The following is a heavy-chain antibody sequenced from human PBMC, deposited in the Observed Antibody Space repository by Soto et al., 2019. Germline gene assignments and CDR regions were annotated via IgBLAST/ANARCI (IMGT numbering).Heavy chain of an antibody. CDR2: IYHSGST. CDR1: GGSISSGGYS. V-gene: IGHV4-30-2*01. J-gene: IGHJ5*02. D-gene: IGHD2-21*02. Sequence: QLQLQESGSGLVKHSQTLSLTCAVSGGSISSGGYSWSWIRQPPGKGLEWIGYIYHSGSTYYNPSLKSRDTISVDRSKNQFSLKLSSVTAADTAVYYCARVAYCGGDCYRGFDPWGQGTLVTVSS. CDR3: ARVAYCGGDCYRGFDP.